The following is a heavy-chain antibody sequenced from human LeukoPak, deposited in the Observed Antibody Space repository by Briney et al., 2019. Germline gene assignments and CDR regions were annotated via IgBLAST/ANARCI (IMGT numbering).Heavy chain of an antibody. Sequence: SGGSLRLSCAASGFAFSTYVMSWVRQAPGKGLEWVSAISGSGGSTYYADSVKGRFTISRDNSKNTLYLQMNSLRAEDTAVYYCASYGIAAAERGDYWGQGTLVTVSS. V-gene: IGHV3-23*01. CDR2: ISGSGGST. D-gene: IGHD6-13*01. CDR3: ASYGIAAAERGDY. CDR1: GFAFSTYV. J-gene: IGHJ4*02.